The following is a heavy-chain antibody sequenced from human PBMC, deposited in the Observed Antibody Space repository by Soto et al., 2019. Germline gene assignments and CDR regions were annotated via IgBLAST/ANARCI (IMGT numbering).Heavy chain of an antibody. CDR3: AREGLLWFGEFIRNYYNFALDV. J-gene: IGHJ6*02. V-gene: IGHV3-48*02. Sequence: GGSLRLSCAASGFTFSNYNMNWVRQAPGKGLEWVSYINSISSTRNYADAGKRRFTISRDKPKNSLYLQINNLRDEDTAVYYCAREGLLWFGEFIRNYYNFALDVWGQGTTVTVSS. D-gene: IGHD3-10*01. CDR1: GFTFSNYN. CDR2: INSISSTR.